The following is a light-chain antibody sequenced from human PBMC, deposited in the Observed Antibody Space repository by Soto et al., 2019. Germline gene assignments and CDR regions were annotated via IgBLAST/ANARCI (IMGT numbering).Light chain of an antibody. Sequence: QSALTQPPSASGSPGQSVTISCTGTSSDVGDYNYVSWYQRHPGKAPKLMIYEVSKRPSGVPDRFSGSKSGNTASLAVSGLQAEDEADYYCSSYAGSNNLVFGGGTQLTV. CDR1: SSDVGDYNY. CDR2: EVS. CDR3: SSYAGSNNLV. V-gene: IGLV2-8*01. J-gene: IGLJ2*01.